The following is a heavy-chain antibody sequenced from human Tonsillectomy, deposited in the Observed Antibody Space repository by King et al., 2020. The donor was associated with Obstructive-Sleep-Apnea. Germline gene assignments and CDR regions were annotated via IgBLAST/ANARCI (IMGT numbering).Heavy chain of an antibody. V-gene: IGHV5-51*01. Sequence: VQLVESGAEVKKPGESLKISCKGSGYSFTSYWIGWVRQMPGKGLEWMGIIYPGDSDTRYSTSFQGQVTISADKSISTAYLQWSSLKASDTAMYYCARRDYAGVDNWYFDLWGRGTLVTVSS. CDR2: IYPGDSDT. D-gene: IGHD4-23*01. CDR3: ARRDYAGVDNWYFDL. CDR1: GYSFTSYW. J-gene: IGHJ2*01.